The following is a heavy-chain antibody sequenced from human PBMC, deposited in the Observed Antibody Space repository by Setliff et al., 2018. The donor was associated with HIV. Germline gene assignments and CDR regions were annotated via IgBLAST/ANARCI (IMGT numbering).Heavy chain of an antibody. CDR3: AKDISPGGQVAGTWSALDY. D-gene: IGHD6-19*01. CDR2: ISWNSGSI. J-gene: IGHJ4*02. CDR1: GFTFDDYA. Sequence: PGGSLRLSCAASGFTFDDYAMHWVRQAPGKGLEWVSGISWNSGSIGYADSVKGRFTISRDNAKNSLYLQMNSLRAEDTALYYCAKDISPGGQVAGTWSALDYWGQGTLVTVSS. V-gene: IGHV3-9*01.